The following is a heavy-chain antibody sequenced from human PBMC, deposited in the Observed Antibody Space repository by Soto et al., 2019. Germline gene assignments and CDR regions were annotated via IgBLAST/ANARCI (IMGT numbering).Heavy chain of an antibody. Sequence: SETLSLTCAVYGGSFSGYYWTWIRQPPGTGLEWIGEINHSGSTNYNPSLKSRVTISVDTSKNQFSLKLTSVTAADTAVYYCARVKLIVPAAATIMDVWGQGTTVTSP. J-gene: IGHJ6*02. D-gene: IGHD2-2*01. CDR2: INHSGST. CDR3: ARVKLIVPAAATIMDV. CDR1: GGSFSGYY. V-gene: IGHV4-34*01.